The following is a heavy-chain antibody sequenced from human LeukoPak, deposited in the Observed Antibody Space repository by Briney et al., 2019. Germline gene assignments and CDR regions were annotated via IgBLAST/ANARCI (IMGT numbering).Heavy chain of an antibody. J-gene: IGHJ6*02. D-gene: IGHD3-10*01. Sequence: ASVKVSCKASGYTFTSYDINWVRQATGQGLEWMGWINPNSGNTGYAQKFQGRVTMTRNTSISTAYMELSSLRSEDTAVYYCAREAYYGSGSYYRNYYYYYGMDVWGQGTTVTVSS. CDR3: AREAYYGSGSYYRNYYYYYGMDV. CDR2: INPNSGNT. V-gene: IGHV1-8*01. CDR1: GYTFTSYD.